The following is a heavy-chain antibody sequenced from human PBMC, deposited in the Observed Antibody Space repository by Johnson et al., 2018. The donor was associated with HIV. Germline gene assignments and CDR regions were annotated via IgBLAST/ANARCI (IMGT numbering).Heavy chain of an antibody. CDR1: GFTFSSYG. J-gene: IGHJ3*02. Sequence: QVQLVESGGGLVQPGGSLRLSCAASGFTFSSYGMHWVRQAPGKGLEWVSVIYSGGSPYYADSVKGRFTLSRDNSKNTLYLQMNSLRHEDTAMYYCAKEGDYRVSFGHYSSDAFDMWGQGTMVTVSS. CDR2: IYSGGSP. D-gene: IGHD2-21*01. CDR3: AKEGDYRVSFGHYSSDAFDM. V-gene: IGHV3-NL1*01.